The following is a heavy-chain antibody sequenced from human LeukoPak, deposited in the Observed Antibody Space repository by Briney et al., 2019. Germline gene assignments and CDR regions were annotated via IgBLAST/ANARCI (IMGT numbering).Heavy chain of an antibody. CDR3: ARDEYYYDSSGYYLIDY. D-gene: IGHD3-22*01. J-gene: IGHJ4*02. CDR1: GFTFSSYS. Sequence: GGSLRLSCAASGFTFSSYSMNWVRQAPGKGLEWVSSISSSSSYIYYADSVKGRFTISRDNAKNPLYLQMNSLRAEDTAVYYCARDEYYYDSSGYYLIDYWGQGTLVTVSS. CDR2: ISSSSSYI. V-gene: IGHV3-21*01.